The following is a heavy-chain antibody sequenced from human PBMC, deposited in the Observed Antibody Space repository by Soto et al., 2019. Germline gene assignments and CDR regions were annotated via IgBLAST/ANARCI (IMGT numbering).Heavy chain of an antibody. V-gene: IGHV3-23*01. CDR3: ARKNVVVLGNYGFL. CDR1: GFIFSDYV. D-gene: IGHD2-15*01. CDR2: ISDSGDST. J-gene: IGHJ4*02. Sequence: PGGSLRLSCAASGFIFSDYVMSWVRQAPGKGLEWVSSISDSGDSTYSADSVKGRFTISRDNSKDTLYLQMNSLRADDTAVYYCARKNVVVLGNYGFLWGQGSLVTVSS.